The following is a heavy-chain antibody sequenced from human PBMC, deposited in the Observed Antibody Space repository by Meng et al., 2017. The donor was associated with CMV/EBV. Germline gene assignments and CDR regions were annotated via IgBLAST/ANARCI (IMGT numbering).Heavy chain of an antibody. V-gene: IGHV3-21*01. J-gene: IGHJ6*02. CDR3: ARDQKVLSGVLRYFDWSIDYYYYGMDV. Sequence: GESLKISCAASGFTFSSYSMNWVRQAPGKGLEWVSSISSSSSYIYYADSVKGRFTISRDNAKNSLYLQMNSLRAEDTAVYYCARDQKVLSGVLRYFDWSIDYYYYGMDVWGQGTTVTVSS. CDR1: GFTFSSYS. D-gene: IGHD3-9*01. CDR2: ISSSSSYI.